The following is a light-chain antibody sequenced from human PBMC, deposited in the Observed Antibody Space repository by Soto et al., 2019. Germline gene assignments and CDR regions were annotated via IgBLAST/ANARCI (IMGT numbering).Light chain of an antibody. CDR1: QGIRQE. CDR2: AAS. J-gene: IGKJ1*01. V-gene: IGKV1-6*01. CDR3: LQDSNYPRT. Sequence: ALPMTQSPSSLSASVGDRVTITCRASQGIRQEIGWYQQRPGKAPKLLIYAASTLESGVPSRFSASGSGTDFTLTISSLRPEDFATYYCLQDSNYPRTFGQGTKVEIK.